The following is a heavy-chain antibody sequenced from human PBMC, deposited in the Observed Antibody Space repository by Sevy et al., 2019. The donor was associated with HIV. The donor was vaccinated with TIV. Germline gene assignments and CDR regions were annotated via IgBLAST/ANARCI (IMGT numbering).Heavy chain of an antibody. CDR3: SSPGVTPVTGDYFDY. CDR2: IRKKANIYAT. D-gene: IGHD4-17*01. J-gene: IGHJ4*02. CDR1: GFTFSGST. V-gene: IGHV3-73*01. Sequence: GGSLRLSCAVSGFTFSGSTMYWVRQASGKGLEWIGRIRKKANIYATAYPASVKGRFTIARDDSKKTRYLQMNSLKTEDTAVYYCSSPGVTPVTGDYFDYWGQGTLVIVSS.